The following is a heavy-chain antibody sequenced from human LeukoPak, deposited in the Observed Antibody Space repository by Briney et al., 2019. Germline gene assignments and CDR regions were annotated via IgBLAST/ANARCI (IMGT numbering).Heavy chain of an antibody. D-gene: IGHD3-10*01. V-gene: IGHV3-23*01. CDR3: AKSAIVRGTTGTFDY. Sequence: PGGSLRLSCAAAGFTFSSYAMNWVRQAPGKGLEWVSGISGTGASSYFTDSVKGRFPISRDNSKNTLYLQMNSLRDDDTAVYYCAKSAIVRGTTGTFDYWGQGTLVTVSS. CDR2: ISGTGASS. CDR1: GFTFSSYA. J-gene: IGHJ4*02.